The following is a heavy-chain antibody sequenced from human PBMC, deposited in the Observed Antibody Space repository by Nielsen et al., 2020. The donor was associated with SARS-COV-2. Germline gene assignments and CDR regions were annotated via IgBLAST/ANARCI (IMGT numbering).Heavy chain of an antibody. CDR2: INWNGGST. J-gene: IGHJ6*02. Sequence: GESLKISCAASGLTFDDYGMSWVRQAPGKGLEWASGINWNGGSTGYADSVKGRFTISRDNSKNTLYLQMNSLRAEDTAVYYCANSLLSLPYYGMDVWGQGTTVTVSS. CDR3: ANSLLSLPYYGMDV. D-gene: IGHD2-15*01. CDR1: GLTFDDYG. V-gene: IGHV3-20*04.